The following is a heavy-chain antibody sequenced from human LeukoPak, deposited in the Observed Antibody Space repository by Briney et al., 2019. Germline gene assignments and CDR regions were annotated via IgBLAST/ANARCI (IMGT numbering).Heavy chain of an antibody. CDR2: IYHSGST. J-gene: IGHJ5*02. D-gene: IGHD3-3*01. CDR3: ARGTFGVVTPYLNWFDP. Sequence: SQTLSLTCAVSGGSISSGGYSWSWIRQPPGKGLEWIGYIYHSGSTYYNPSLKSRVTISVDRSKNQFSLKLSSVTAADTAVYYCARGTFGVVTPYLNWFDPWAREPWSPSPQ. CDR1: GGSISSGGYS. V-gene: IGHV4-30-2*01.